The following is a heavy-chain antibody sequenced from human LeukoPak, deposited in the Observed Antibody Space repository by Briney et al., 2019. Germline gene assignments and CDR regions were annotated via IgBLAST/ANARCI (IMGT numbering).Heavy chain of an antibody. V-gene: IGHV1-18*04. CDR2: ISAYNGNT. CDR1: GYTFTSYG. D-gene: IGHD2-2*01. Sequence: GASVKVSCKASGYTFTSYGISWVRQAPGQGLEWMGWISAYNGNTNYAQKLQGRVTMTTDTSTSTAYMELRSQRSDDTAVYYCAFYCSSTSCYDADFDYWGQGTLVTVSS. J-gene: IGHJ4*02. CDR3: AFYCSSTSCYDADFDY.